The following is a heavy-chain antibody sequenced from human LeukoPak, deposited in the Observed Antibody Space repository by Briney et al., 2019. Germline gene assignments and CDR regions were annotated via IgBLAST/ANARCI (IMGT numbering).Heavy chain of an antibody. V-gene: IGHV3-23*01. CDR1: GFTFSSYA. CDR3: AKSWYAVYYFDY. Sequence: PGGSLRLSCAASGFTFSSYAMSWVRQAPGKGLEWVSAISGSGGSTYYADSVKGRFTISSDHSKNTLYLQINSLRAEDTAVYYCAKSWYAVYYFDYWGQGTLVTVSS. J-gene: IGHJ4*02. CDR2: ISGSGGST. D-gene: IGHD6-13*01.